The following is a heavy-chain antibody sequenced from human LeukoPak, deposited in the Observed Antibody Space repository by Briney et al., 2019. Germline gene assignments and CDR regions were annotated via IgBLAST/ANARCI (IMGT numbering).Heavy chain of an antibody. J-gene: IGHJ4*02. Sequence: PSETLSPTCAVYGGSFSGYYWSWIRQPPGKGLEWIGEINHSGSTNYNPSLKSRVTISVDTSKNQFSLKLSSVTAADTAVYYCARGVAADSYYFDYWGQGTLVTVSS. CDR1: GGSFSGYY. D-gene: IGHD6-13*01. CDR2: INHSGST. V-gene: IGHV4-34*01. CDR3: ARGVAADSYYFDY.